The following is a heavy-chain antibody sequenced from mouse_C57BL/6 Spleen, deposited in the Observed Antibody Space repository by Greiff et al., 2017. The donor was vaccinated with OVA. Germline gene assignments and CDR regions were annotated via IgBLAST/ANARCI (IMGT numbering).Heavy chain of an antibody. V-gene: IGHV5-4*01. CDR1: GFTFSSYA. J-gene: IGHJ4*01. CDR3: ARYMLRDAMDY. CDR2: ISDGGSYT. D-gene: IGHD1-3*01. Sequence: EVQLVESGGGLVKPGGSLKLSCAASGFTFSSYAMSWVRQTPGKRLEWVATISDGGSYTYYPDNVKGRFTISKDNAKNNRYLQMSHLKSEDTAMYYCARYMLRDAMDYWGQGTSVTVSS.